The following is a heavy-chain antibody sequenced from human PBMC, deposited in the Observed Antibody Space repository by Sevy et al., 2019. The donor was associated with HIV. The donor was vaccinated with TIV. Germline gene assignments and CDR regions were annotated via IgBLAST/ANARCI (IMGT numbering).Heavy chain of an antibody. CDR1: GYTFTSYD. V-gene: IGHV1-8*01. J-gene: IGHJ4*02. Sequence: ASVEVSCKASGYTFTSYDINWVRQAPGQGLEWMGWMNPNSGNTGYAQKFQGRVTMTRNTSISTAYMELSSLRSEDTAVYYCARGDAFDLWSGYLFGYWGQGTLVTVSS. CDR3: ARGDAFDLWSGYLFGY. D-gene: IGHD3-3*01. CDR2: MNPNSGNT.